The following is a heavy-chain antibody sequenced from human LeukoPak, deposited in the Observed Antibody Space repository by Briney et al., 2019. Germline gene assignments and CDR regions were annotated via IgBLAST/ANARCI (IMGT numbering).Heavy chain of an antibody. D-gene: IGHD2-8*01. CDR3: ARMNVWKDAFDI. CDR2: ISSNSRYT. Sequence: NAGGSLRLSCAASGFTFSSYSMNWVRQAPGKGLEWVSSISSNSRYTYYADSVKGRFTISRDNAKSSLYLQMNSLRAGDTAVYYCARMNVWKDAFDIWGQGTMVTVSS. V-gene: IGHV3-21*01. J-gene: IGHJ3*02. CDR1: GFTFSSYS.